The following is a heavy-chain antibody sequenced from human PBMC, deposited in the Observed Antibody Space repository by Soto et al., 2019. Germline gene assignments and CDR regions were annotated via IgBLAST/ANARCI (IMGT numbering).Heavy chain of an antibody. CDR2: INHSGST. Sequence: QVQLQQWGAGLLKPSETLSLTCAVYGGSFSGYYWSWIRQPPGKGLEWIGEINHSGSTNYNPSLKSRVTISVDTSKNQFSLKLSSVTAADTAVYYCARGLAAAGHIDYWGQGTLVTVSS. V-gene: IGHV4-34*01. J-gene: IGHJ4*02. D-gene: IGHD6-13*01. CDR3: ARGLAAAGHIDY. CDR1: GGSFSGYY.